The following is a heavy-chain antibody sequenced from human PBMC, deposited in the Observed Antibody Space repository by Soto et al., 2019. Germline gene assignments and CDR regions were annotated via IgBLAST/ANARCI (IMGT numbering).Heavy chain of an antibody. CDR2: INHSGST. D-gene: IGHD3-22*01. J-gene: IGHJ6*02. CDR1: GGSFSGYY. CDR3: ARFAKKMYYYDSSGSPDGMDV. V-gene: IGHV4-34*01. Sequence: PSETLSLTCAVYGGSFSGYYWSWIRQPPGKGLEWIGEINHSGSTNYNPSLKSRVTISVDTSKNQFSLKLSSVTAADTAVYYCARFAKKMYYYDSSGSPDGMDVWGQGTTVTV.